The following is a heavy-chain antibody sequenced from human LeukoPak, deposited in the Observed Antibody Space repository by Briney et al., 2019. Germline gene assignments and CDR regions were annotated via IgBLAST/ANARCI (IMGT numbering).Heavy chain of an antibody. CDR1: GYTFTGYY. Sequence: ASVKVSCKASGYTFTGYYMHWVRQAPGQGLEWMGWINPNSGGTNYAQKFQGWVTMTRDTSISTAYMELSRLRSDDTAVYYCARARVPLYGSGSYYVYWGQGTLVTISS. J-gene: IGHJ4*02. CDR2: INPNSGGT. CDR3: ARARVPLYGSGSYYVY. V-gene: IGHV1-2*04. D-gene: IGHD3-10*01.